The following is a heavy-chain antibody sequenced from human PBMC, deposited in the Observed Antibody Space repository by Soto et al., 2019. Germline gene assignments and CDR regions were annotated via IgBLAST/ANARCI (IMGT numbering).Heavy chain of an antibody. CDR2: IYWDDDK. J-gene: IGHJ3*02. CDR3: AHRATVAVAGGGLDI. V-gene: IGHV2-5*02. D-gene: IGHD6-19*01. Sequence: QITLKESGPPLVRPTQTLTLTCTFSGFSFSTSGVGVGWIRQPPGKALAWLALIYWDDDKRYSPSLKSRLTITKDTSKNQVVLTMTNMDPVDTATYYCAHRATVAVAGGGLDIWGQGTMVTVSS. CDR1: GFSFSTSGVG.